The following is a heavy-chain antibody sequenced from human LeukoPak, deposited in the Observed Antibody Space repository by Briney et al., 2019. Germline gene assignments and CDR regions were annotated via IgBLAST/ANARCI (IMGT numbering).Heavy chain of an antibody. CDR2: ISAYNGNT. CDR3: ATGVRWDFDY. J-gene: IGHJ4*02. Sequence: ASVKVSCKASSHTLNSFGISWVRQAPGQGLEWMGWISAYNGNTNYAQNLQGRVTVTTDTSTSTAYMELRSLRSDDTAVYFCATGVRWDFDYWGQGSLVSVSS. D-gene: IGHD4-23*01. V-gene: IGHV1-18*01. CDR1: SHTLNSFG.